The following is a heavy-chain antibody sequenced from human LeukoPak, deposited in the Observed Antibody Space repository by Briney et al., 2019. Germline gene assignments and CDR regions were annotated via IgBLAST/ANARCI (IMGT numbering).Heavy chain of an antibody. V-gene: IGHV1-69*02. J-gene: IGHJ1*01. CDR2: IIPILGIA. CDR3: ARALIVGATIGAFQH. D-gene: IGHD1-26*01. CDR1: GGTFSSYT. Sequence: SVKVSCKASGGTFSSYTISWVRQALGQGLEWMGRIIPILGIANYAQKFQGRVTITADKSTSTAYMELSSLRSEDTAVYYCARALIVGATIGAFQHWGQGTLVTVSS.